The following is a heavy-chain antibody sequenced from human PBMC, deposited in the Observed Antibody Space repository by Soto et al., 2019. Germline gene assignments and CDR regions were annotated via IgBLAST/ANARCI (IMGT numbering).Heavy chain of an antibody. CDR2: ISPNGADI. Sequence: QVQLVESGGGLVKPGGSLRLSCAASGFTFTDFYMTWIRQAPGRGPEWLSYISPNGADISYADSVRGRFIMSRDNAKKSVYMHMNSLRAEDTAVYYCAKTAGVMGVWGQGTGVTVSS. CDR3: AKTAGVMGV. J-gene: IGHJ6*02. CDR1: GFTFTDFY. V-gene: IGHV3-11*01. D-gene: IGHD2-21*02.